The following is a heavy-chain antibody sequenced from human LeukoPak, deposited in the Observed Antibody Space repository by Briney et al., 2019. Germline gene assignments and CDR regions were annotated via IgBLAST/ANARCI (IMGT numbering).Heavy chain of an antibody. D-gene: IGHD3-10*01. Sequence: GGSLRLSCAASGFSISTYWIHWVRQAPGKGLVWVSRINPDGSTTYYADSVKGRITISRDNAKNTLYLQMNSLRAEDTAVYYCARDLYYYGSGSYHHWGQGILVTVSS. CDR2: INPDGSTT. J-gene: IGHJ5*02. CDR1: GFSISTYW. V-gene: IGHV3-74*01. CDR3: ARDLYYYGSGSYHH.